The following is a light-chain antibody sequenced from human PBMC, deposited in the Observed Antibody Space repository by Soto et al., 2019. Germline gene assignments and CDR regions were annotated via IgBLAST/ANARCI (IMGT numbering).Light chain of an antibody. Sequence: DIAMTQSPDSLAVSLGERATIHCKSNQSVLHTPINRNYLAWYQQKAGQPPKLLFYWASTRGSGVPDRFSASGSATAITLTITTLHTEDVAVYHCQQYYRIPPTFGQGTQVEIK. CDR3: QQYYRIPPT. CDR2: WAS. CDR1: QSVLHTPINRNY. J-gene: IGKJ1*01. V-gene: IGKV4-1*01.